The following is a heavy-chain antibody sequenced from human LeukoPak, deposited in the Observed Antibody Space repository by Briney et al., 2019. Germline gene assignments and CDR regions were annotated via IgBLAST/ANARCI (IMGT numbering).Heavy chain of an antibody. CDR1: GGSISSGGYY. CDR3: ARAVYDYIWGSYRFDY. CDR2: IYYSGST. Sequence: PSETLSLTCTVSGGSISSGGYYWSWIRQHPGKGLEWIGFIYYSGSTYYNPSLKSRVTFSVDTSKNQLSLKLSSVNAADTAVYYCARAVYDYIWGSYRFDYWGQGTLVTVSS. V-gene: IGHV4-31*03. J-gene: IGHJ4*02. D-gene: IGHD3-16*02.